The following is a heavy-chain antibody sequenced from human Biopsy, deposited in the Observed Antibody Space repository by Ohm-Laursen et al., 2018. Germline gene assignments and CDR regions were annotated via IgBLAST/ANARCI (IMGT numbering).Heavy chain of an antibody. Sequence: GASVKVSCKASGYTFTGYYLHWVRQAPGQGLEWLGYINCKTGATNYAQKFQGTVTTTRDTSISTAYLALGSLRSADTAIYYCARDPLNGHKHFDYWGQGSLVTVSS. CDR3: ARDPLNGHKHFDY. J-gene: IGHJ4*02. V-gene: IGHV1-2*02. CDR2: INCKTGAT. D-gene: IGHD2-8*01. CDR1: GYTFTGYY.